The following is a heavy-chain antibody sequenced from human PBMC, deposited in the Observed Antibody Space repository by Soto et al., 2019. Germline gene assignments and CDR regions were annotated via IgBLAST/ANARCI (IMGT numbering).Heavy chain of an antibody. J-gene: IGHJ6*03. V-gene: IGHV3-23*01. CDR2: LGGNGFTT. Sequence: EVQLLESGGGLVQPGGSLRLSCVVSGFTFGSYAMSWVRQAPEKGPEWVAILGGNGFTTYYADSVKGRFTISGDKSKRTLFLQMTSLRADDTCVYYCATALRPSLNFFYYLDVWGRGTSVTVSS. CDR1: GFTFGSYA. D-gene: IGHD2-2*01. CDR3: ATALRPSLNFFYYLDV.